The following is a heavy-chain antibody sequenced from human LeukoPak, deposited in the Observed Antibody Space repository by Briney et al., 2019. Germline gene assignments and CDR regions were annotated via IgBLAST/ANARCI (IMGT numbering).Heavy chain of an antibody. V-gene: IGHV3-30*02. CDR1: GFTFSSYG. CDR3: AKGSRCSSTSCYMFDFDY. Sequence: GGSLRLSCAASGFTFSSYGMHWVRQAPGKGLEWVAFIRYDGSNKYYADSVKGRFTISRDNSKNTLYLQMNSLRAEDTAVYYCAKGSRCSSTSCYMFDFDYWGREPWSPSPQ. D-gene: IGHD2-2*02. CDR2: IRYDGSNK. J-gene: IGHJ4*02.